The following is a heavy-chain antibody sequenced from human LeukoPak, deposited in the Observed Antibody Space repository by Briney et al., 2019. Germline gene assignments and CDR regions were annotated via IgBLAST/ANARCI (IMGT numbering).Heavy chain of an antibody. J-gene: IGHJ4*02. CDR1: GFTFSSYE. CDR3: ARRSGSSDFDY. D-gene: IGHD3-10*01. Sequence: GGSLRLSCAASGFTFSSYEMNWVRQAPGKGLEWVSYISSSGSTIYYADSVKGRFTISRDNAKNSLYLQMNSLRAEDTAVYYCARRSGSSDFDYWGQGTLVTVSS. CDR2: ISSSGSTI. V-gene: IGHV3-48*03.